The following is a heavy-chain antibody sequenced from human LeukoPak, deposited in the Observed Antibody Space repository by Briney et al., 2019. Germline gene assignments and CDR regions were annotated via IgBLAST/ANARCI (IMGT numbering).Heavy chain of an antibody. CDR2: INSGSNAI. V-gene: IGHV3-48*01. CDR3: ARELFTGTYSGPDY. D-gene: IGHD3-9*01. J-gene: IGHJ4*02. CDR1: GFTFSSYA. Sequence: GGSLRLSCAASGFTFSSYALRWVRQAPGKGLEWVSYINSGSNAIYYVDSVKGRFTISRDNAKNTLYLQMDSLRVEDTAVYYCARELFTGTYSGPDYWGQGTLVTVSS.